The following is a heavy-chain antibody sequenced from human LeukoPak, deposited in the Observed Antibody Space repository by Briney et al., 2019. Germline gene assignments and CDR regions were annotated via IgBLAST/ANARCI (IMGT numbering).Heavy chain of an antibody. V-gene: IGHV3-48*01. D-gene: IGHD3-3*01. CDR3: ARDAASGNNWFDP. J-gene: IGHJ5*02. CDR2: ISSGSSST. CDR1: GFTFSSYS. Sequence: GGSLRLSCAASGFTFSSYSMNWVRQAPGKGLEWVSYISSGSSSTYYADSVKGRFTISRDNTKKSLYLLMDSLRAEDTAVYYCARDAASGNNWFDPWGQGTLVTVSS.